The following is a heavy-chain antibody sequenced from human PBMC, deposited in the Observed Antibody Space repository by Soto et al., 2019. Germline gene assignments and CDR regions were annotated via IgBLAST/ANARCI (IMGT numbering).Heavy chain of an antibody. CDR1: GFTFSSYA. CDR2: ISGSGGST. CDR3: AEETGGGELGSQNAFDI. D-gene: IGHD1-26*01. Sequence: GGSLRLSCAASGFTFSSYAMSWVRQAPGKGLEWVSAISGSGGSTYYADSVKGRFTISRDNSKNTLYLQMNSLRAEDTAVYYCAEETGGGELGSQNAFDIWGQGTMVTVSS. V-gene: IGHV3-23*01. J-gene: IGHJ3*02.